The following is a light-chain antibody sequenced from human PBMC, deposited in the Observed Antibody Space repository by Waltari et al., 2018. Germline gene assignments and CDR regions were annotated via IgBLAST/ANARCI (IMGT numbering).Light chain of an antibody. CDR1: GSIIGNTH. Sequence: QSVLPQPPSLPAAPGHRPTLSSSGAGSIIGNTHVSWYRQFHGTAPKLLIYENSERPSGIPGRFSGSKSGTSATLDITGLQAGDEADYYCGTWDSSLSGAVFGGGTHLTVL. J-gene: IGLJ7*01. V-gene: IGLV1-51*02. CDR3: GTWDSSLSGAV. CDR2: ENS.